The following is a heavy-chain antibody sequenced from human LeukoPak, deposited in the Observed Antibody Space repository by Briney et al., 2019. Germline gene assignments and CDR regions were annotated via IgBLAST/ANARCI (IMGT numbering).Heavy chain of an antibody. D-gene: IGHD2-2*02. CDR1: GFTFSSYA. V-gene: IGHV3-23*01. CDR3: AKGRPGPAAAIPRYFYY. J-gene: IGHJ4*02. CDR2: ISGSGGST. Sequence: PGGSLRLSCAASGFTFSSYAMSWVRQAPGKGLEWVSAISGSGGSTYYADSVKGRFTISRDNSKNTLYLQMNSLRAEDTAVYYCAKGRPGPAAAIPRYFYYWGQGTLVTVSS.